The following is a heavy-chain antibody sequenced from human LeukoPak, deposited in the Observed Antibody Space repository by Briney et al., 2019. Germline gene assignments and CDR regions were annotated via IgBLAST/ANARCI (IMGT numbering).Heavy chain of an antibody. J-gene: IGHJ4*02. CDR2: IIPMLGTA. CDR1: GGTFSSYA. V-gene: IGHV1-69*13. CDR3: ARAWSAALTRFDY. Sequence: GASVKVSCKASGGTFSSYAISWVRQAPGQGLEWMGGIIPMLGTANYAQKFQGRVTITADESTSTAYMELSSLRSEDTAVYYCARAWSAALTRFDYWGQGTLVTVSS. D-gene: IGHD6-13*01.